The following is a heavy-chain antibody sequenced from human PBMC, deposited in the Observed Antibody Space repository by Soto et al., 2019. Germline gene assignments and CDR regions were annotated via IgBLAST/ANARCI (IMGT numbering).Heavy chain of an antibody. CDR3: ATGIGNPSYFAY. CDR1: GFTFSSYS. D-gene: IGHD1-1*01. V-gene: IGHV3-23*01. Sequence: SLRLSCAASGFTFSSYSMSWVRQAPGKGLEWVSIISGNSVTIGYADSAKGRFTISRDNSKNMLYLQMGSLRAEDTAVYYCATGIGNPSYFAYWGQGTLVTVSS. CDR2: ISGNSVTI. J-gene: IGHJ4*02.